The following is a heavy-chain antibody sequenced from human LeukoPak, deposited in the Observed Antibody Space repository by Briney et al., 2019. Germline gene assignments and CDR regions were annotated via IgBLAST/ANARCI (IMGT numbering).Heavy chain of an antibody. J-gene: IGHJ4*02. V-gene: IGHV4-39*01. D-gene: IGHD3-16*02. CDR2: IYYSGST. CDR3: ARMPYDYVWGSYRTHFDY. Sequence: SETLSLTCTVSGGSISSSSYYWGWIRQPPGKGLEWIGSIYYSGSTYYNPSLKSRVTISVDTSKNQFSLKLSSVTAADKAVYYCARMPYDYVWGSYRTHFDYWGQGTLVTVSS. CDR1: GGSISSSSYY.